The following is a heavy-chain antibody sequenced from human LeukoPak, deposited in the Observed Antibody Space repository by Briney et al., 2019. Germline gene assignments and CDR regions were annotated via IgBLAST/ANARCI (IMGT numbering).Heavy chain of an antibody. CDR3: AKDPYLQRDGYNYGRWFDP. CDR2: ISYDGSNK. D-gene: IGHD5-12*01. CDR1: GFTFSSYG. J-gene: IGHJ5*02. Sequence: GGSLRLSCAASGFTFSSYGVHWVRQAPGKGLEWVAVISYDGSNKYYADSVKGRFTISRDNSKNTLYLQMSSLRAEDTAVYYCAKDPYLQRDGYNYGRWFDPWGQGTLVTVSS. V-gene: IGHV3-30*18.